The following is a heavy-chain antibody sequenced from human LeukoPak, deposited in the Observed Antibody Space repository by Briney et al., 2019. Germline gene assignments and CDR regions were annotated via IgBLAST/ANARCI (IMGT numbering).Heavy chain of an antibody. CDR3: ERVRSTPHGYMDV. D-gene: IGHD3-3*01. V-gene: IGHV3-21*01. CDR2: ISSSSSYI. CDR1: GFTFSSYS. Sequence: KPGGSLRLSCAASGFTFSSYSMNWVRQAPGKGREWVSSISSSSSYIYYADSVKGRFTISRDNAKNSLYLQMNSLRAEDTAACYCERVRSTPHGYMDVWGKGTTVTVSS. J-gene: IGHJ6*03.